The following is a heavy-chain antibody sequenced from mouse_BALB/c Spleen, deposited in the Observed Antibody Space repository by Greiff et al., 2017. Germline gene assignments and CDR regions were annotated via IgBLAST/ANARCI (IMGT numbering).Heavy chain of an antibody. V-gene: IGHV5-6-3*01. Sequence: EVQRVESGGGLVQPGGSLKLSCAASGFTFSSYGMSWVRQTPDKRLELVATINSNGGSTYYPDSVKGRFTISRDNAKNTLYLQMSSLKSEDTAMYYCARGGSGTAMDYWGQGTSVTVSS. CDR3: ARGGSGTAMDY. J-gene: IGHJ4*01. CDR1: GFTFSSYG. CDR2: INSNGGST. D-gene: IGHD4-1*01.